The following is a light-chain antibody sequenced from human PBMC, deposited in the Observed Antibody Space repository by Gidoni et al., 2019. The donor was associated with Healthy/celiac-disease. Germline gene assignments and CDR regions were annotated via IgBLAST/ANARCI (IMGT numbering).Light chain of an antibody. J-gene: IGLJ2*01. CDR2: DVS. V-gene: IGLV2-14*01. CDR1: SSDVGGYNY. CDR3: SSYTSSSTPIVV. Sequence: QSALTQPASVSGSPGQSLTISCTGTSSDVGGYNYVSWYQQHPGKAPKLMIYDVSNRPSGVSNRFSGSKSGNTASLTISGLQAEDEADYYCSSYTSSSTPIVVFGGGTKLTVL.